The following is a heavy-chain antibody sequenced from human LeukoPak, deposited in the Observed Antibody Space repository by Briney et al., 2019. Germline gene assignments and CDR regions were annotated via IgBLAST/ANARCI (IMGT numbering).Heavy chain of an antibody. CDR1: GGSISSYY. J-gene: IGHJ2*01. V-gene: IGHV4-59*01. CDR2: IYYSGST. CDR3: ARVRGSGWYFDL. Sequence: SETLSLTCTVSGGSISSYYWSWIRQPPGKGLEWIGYIYYSGSTNYNRSLKSRVTISVDTSKNQFSLKLSSVTAADTAVYYCARVRGSGWYFDLWGRGTLVTVSS.